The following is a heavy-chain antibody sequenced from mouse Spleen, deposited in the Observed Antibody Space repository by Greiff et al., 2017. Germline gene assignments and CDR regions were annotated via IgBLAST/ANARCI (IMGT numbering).Heavy chain of an antibody. CDR1: GFTFSDYY. J-gene: IGHJ3*01. CDR2: INYDGSST. Sequence: EVQVVESEGGLVQPGSSMKLSCTASGFTFSDYYMAWVRQVPEKGLEWVANINYDGSSTYYLDSLKSRFIISRDNAKNILYLQMSSLKSEDTATYYCARVDDYDGTWFAYWGQGTLVTVSA. D-gene: IGHD2-4*01. CDR3: ARVDDYDGTWFAY. V-gene: IGHV5-16*01.